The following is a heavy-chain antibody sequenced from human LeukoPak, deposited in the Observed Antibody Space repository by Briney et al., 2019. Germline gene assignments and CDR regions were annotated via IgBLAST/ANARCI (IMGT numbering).Heavy chain of an antibody. CDR2: INPNSGGT. Sequence: ASVKVSCKASGYTFTGYYMHWVRQAPGQGLEWMGWINPNSGGTNYTQKFQGRVTMTRDTSISTAYMELSRLRSEDTAVYYCARGRGSSWYVRHNWFDPWGQGTLVTVSS. J-gene: IGHJ5*02. CDR3: ARGRGSSWYVRHNWFDP. D-gene: IGHD6-13*01. CDR1: GYTFTGYY. V-gene: IGHV1-2*02.